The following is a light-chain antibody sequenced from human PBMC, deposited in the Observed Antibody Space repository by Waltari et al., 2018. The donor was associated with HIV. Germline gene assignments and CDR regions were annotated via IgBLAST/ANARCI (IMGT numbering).Light chain of an antibody. CDR2: EDS. J-gene: IGLJ2*01. CDR3: CSYAGSNNSVV. V-gene: IGLV2-8*01. CDR1: SSDVGGYNF. Sequence: QFALTQPPPASGSLGRSVTIPCTGTSSDVGGYNFVPWSQQPPGKAPNLIIFEDSKRPSGVPDRCSAAKSGGTASLTVSWVQADDEADYYCCSYAGSNNSVVFGGGTKLTVL.